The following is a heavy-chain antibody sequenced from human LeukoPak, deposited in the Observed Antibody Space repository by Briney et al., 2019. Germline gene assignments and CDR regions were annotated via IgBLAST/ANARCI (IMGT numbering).Heavy chain of an antibody. CDR3: ARGKISDY. CDR2: INHSGST. J-gene: IGHJ4*02. V-gene: IGHV4-34*01. Sequence: SETLSLTCAVYGGSFSGYYWSWIRQPPGKGLEWIGEINHSGSTNYNPSLKSRVAISVDTSKNQFSLKLSSVTAADTAVYYCARGKISDYWGQGTLVTVSS. CDR1: GGSFSGYY.